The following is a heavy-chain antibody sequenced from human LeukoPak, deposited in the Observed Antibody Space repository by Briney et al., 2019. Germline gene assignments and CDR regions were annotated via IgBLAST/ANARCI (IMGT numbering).Heavy chain of an antibody. J-gene: IGHJ4*02. V-gene: IGHV3-23*01. CDR1: GFTFTSYS. Sequence: PGGSLRLSCAASGFTFTSYSMNWVRQAPGKGLEWVSTISGGGGSTYYADSVKGRFTISRDNSKNTLYLQVNSLRAEDTAVYYCAAYGSGAPGGQGTLVTVSS. CDR3: AAYGSGAP. D-gene: IGHD6-19*01. CDR2: ISGGGGST.